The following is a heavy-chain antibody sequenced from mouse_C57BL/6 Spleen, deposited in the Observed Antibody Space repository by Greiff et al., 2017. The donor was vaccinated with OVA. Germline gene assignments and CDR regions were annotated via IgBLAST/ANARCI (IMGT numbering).Heavy chain of an antibody. V-gene: IGHV1-72*01. CDR1: GYTFTSYW. CDR3: ARSSLYCSSLLPIDY. Sequence: QVQLQQPGAELVKPGASVKLSCKASGYTFTSYWMHWVKQRPGRGLEWIGRIDPNSGGTTYNEKFKSKATLTVDKPSSTAYMQLSSLTSEDSAVYYCARSSLYCSSLLPIDYWGQGTSVTVSS. CDR2: IDPNSGGT. D-gene: IGHD1-1*01. J-gene: IGHJ4*01.